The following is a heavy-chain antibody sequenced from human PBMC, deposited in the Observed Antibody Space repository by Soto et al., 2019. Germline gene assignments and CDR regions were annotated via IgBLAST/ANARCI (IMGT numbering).Heavy chain of an antibody. D-gene: IGHD3-22*01. CDR3: ARTSYYDSSGYYGMDV. J-gene: IGHJ6*02. Sequence: SETMCVTCAVSAGSLSSRSWWPWVSQPPGKGLEWIGEIHHSGSTNYNPSLKSRVTISVDNSKNQFSLKLTSVTAADTAVYYCARTSYYDSSGYYGMDVWGQGTTVTVSS. CDR2: IHHSGST. CDR1: AGSLSSRSW. V-gene: IGHV4-4*02.